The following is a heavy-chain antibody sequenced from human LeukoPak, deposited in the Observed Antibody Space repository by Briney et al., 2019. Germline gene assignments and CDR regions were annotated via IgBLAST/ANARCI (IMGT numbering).Heavy chain of an antibody. CDR1: GFTFSSYE. CDR2: ISSSGSTI. CDR3: AELGITMVGGV. V-gene: IGHV3-48*03. Sequence: VGSLRLSCAASGFTFSSYEMNWVRQATGKGLEWVSYISSSGSTIYYADSVKGRFTISRDNAKNSLYLQMNSLRAENTAVYYCAELGITMVGGVWGKGTTVTISS. D-gene: IGHD3-10*02. J-gene: IGHJ6*04.